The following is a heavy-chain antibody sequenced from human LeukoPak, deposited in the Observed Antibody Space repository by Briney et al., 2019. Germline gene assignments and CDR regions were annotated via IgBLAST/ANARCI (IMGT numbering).Heavy chain of an antibody. CDR3: ARDTPRGYGTSHGMDV. J-gene: IGHJ6*02. V-gene: IGHV1-18*01. CDR2: ISAYNGNT. D-gene: IGHD6-13*01. Sequence: GASVKVSCKASGYTFTSYGISWVRQAPGQGLEWMGWISAYNGNTNYAQRLQGRVTMTTDTSTSTAYMELSSLRSEDTAVYYCARDTPRGYGTSHGMDVWGQGTTVTVSS. CDR1: GYTFTSYG.